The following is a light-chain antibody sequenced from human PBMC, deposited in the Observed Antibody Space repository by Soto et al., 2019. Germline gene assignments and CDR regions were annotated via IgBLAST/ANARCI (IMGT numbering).Light chain of an antibody. CDR2: KAS. CDR3: QQYNGYPWT. Sequence: DIQMTQPPSTLSASVGDRVTITCRASQSISSWLAWYQQKPGKAPKLLIYKASSLESGVPSRFSGSGSGTEFTLTISSLQPDDLANYYCQQYNGYPWTFGQGTKVEIK. V-gene: IGKV1-5*03. CDR1: QSISSW. J-gene: IGKJ1*01.